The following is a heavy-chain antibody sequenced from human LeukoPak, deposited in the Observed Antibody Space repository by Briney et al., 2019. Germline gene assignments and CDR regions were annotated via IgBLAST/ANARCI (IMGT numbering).Heavy chain of an antibody. J-gene: IGHJ4*02. V-gene: IGHV1-69*04. CDR3: ARAPVVDTAMALDY. CDR2: IIPILGIA. D-gene: IGHD5-18*01. CDR1: GGTFSSYA. Sequence: AASVKVSCKASGGTFSSYAISWVRQAPGQGLEWMGRIIPILGIANYAQKFQGRVTITADKSTSTAYMGLSSLRSEDTAVYFCARAPVVDTAMALDYWGQGTLVTVSS.